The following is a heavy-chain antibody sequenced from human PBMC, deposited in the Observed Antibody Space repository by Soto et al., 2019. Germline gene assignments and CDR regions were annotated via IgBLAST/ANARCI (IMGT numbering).Heavy chain of an antibody. J-gene: IGHJ5*02. CDR3: VRERTGYYGWFDP. CDR2: IWYDGSNK. CDR1: GFTFSSYG. V-gene: IGHV3-33*01. D-gene: IGHD3-9*01. Sequence: HPGGSLRLSCAASGFTFSSYGMHWVRQAPGKGLEWVAVIWYDGSNKYYADSVKGRFTISRDNSKNTLYLQMNSLRAEDTAVFYCVRERTGYYGWFDPWGQGTLVTVS.